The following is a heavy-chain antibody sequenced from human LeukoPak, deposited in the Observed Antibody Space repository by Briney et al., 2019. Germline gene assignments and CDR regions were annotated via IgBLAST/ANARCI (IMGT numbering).Heavy chain of an antibody. CDR2: IYNSGST. CDR3: AREAVGATPGFDY. V-gene: IGHV4-61*01. J-gene: IGHJ4*02. CDR1: GGSVNSGSDY. Sequence: TSETLSLTCTVSGGSVNSGSDYWSWIRQPPGKGLEWIGYIYNSGSTNYNPSLKSRVTISVDTSKNQFSLKLSSVTAADTAVYYCAREAVGATPGFDYWGQGTLVTVSS. D-gene: IGHD1-26*01.